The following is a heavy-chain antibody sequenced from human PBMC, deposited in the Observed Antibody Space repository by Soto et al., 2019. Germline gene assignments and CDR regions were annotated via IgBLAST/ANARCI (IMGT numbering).Heavy chain of an antibody. V-gene: IGHV1-18*01. CDR2: ISAYNGNT. CDR3: ARDGHIVATISRFDY. D-gene: IGHD5-12*01. Sequence: ASVKVSWKASGYTFTSYGISWVRQAPGQGLEWMGWISAYNGNTNYAQKPQGRVTMTTDTSTSTAYMELRSLRSDDTTVYYCARDGHIVATISRFDYWGQGTLVTVPQ. J-gene: IGHJ4*02. CDR1: GYTFTSYG.